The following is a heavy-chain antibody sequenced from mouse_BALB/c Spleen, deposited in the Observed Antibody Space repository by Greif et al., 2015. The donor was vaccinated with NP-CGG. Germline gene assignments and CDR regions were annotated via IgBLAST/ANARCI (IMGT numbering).Heavy chain of an antibody. D-gene: IGHD1-1*01. J-gene: IGHJ1*01. Sequence: QVKTGASVKISCKASGYSFTRYYMHWVKQSHGKSLEWIGYISCYNGATSYSQKFKGKATFTEDTSSSSAYMQFNSLTSEESAVYYCARGYDGSSYGYFDVWGVGTTVTVSS. CDR1: GYSFTRYY. V-gene: IGHV1S34*01. CDR2: ISCYNGAT. CDR3: ARGYDGSSYGYFDV.